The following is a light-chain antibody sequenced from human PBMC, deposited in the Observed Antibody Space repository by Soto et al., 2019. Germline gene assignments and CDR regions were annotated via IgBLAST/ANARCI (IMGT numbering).Light chain of an antibody. J-gene: IGKJ2*01. CDR1: QSLLHHSGHNY. V-gene: IGKV2-28*01. Sequence: DIVMTQSPLSLPVTPGEPASISCRSRQSLLHHSGHNYLDWYLQKPGQSPQVLIYLSFNRASGVPDRSSGSGSGTDFTLNIRGVEAEAVRVYYCVHTLHARYTSGQGTQLEIK. CDR3: VHTLHARYT. CDR2: LSF.